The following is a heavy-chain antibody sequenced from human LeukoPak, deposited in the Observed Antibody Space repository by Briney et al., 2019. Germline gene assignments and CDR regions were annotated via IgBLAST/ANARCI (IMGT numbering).Heavy chain of an antibody. CDR3: ARQQLSQLYYFDN. D-gene: IGHD6-13*01. J-gene: IGHJ4*02. CDR1: GGSISSYY. CDR2: IYYTGST. Sequence: ETLSLTCTVTGGSISSYYWSWIRQPPGKGLEWIGYIYYTGSTNYNPSLKSRVTISVDTSKNQFSLKLSSVTAADTAVYYCARQQLSQLYYFDNWGQGTPVTVSS. V-gene: IGHV4-59*01.